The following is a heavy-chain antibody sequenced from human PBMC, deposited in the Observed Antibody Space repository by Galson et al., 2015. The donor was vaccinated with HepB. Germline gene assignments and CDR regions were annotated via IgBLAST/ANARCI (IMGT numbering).Heavy chain of an antibody. D-gene: IGHD3-22*01. J-gene: IGHJ3*02. CDR3: ARAYYYDSSALDAFDI. CDR2: ISDSGTFT. V-gene: IGHV3-11*06. Sequence: SLRLSCAASGFTFSDYFMTWIRQTPGKGLEWLSYISDSGTFTKYRDSVKGRFTISRDSAKKSVYLQMHSLRAEDTAVYYCARAYYYDSSALDAFDIWGQGAMVTIAS. CDR1: GFTFSDYF.